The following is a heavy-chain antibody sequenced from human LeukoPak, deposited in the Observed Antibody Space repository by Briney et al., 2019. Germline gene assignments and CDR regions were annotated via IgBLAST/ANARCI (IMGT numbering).Heavy chain of an antibody. J-gene: IGHJ4*02. V-gene: IGHV4-34*01. Sequence: SETLSLTCAVYGGSFSGYYWSWIRQPPGKGLEWIGEINHSGSTNYNPSLKSRVTISVDTSKNQFSLKLSSVTAADTAVYYCAQAVTAIDYWGQGTLVTVSS. CDR2: INHSGST. CDR1: GGSFSGYY. D-gene: IGHD2-21*02. CDR3: AQAVTAIDY.